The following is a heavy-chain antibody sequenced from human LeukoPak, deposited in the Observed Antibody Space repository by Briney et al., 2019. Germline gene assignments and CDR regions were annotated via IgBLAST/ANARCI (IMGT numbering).Heavy chain of an antibody. Sequence: SETLSLTCTVSGGSISSGGYYWSWIRQHPGKGLEWIGYIYYGGSTYYNPSLKSRVTISVDTSKNQFSLKLSSVTAADTAVYYCARGQLLPAAIGYWGQGTLVTVSS. D-gene: IGHD2-2*02. CDR1: GGSISSGGYY. V-gene: IGHV4-31*03. J-gene: IGHJ4*02. CDR2: IYYGGST. CDR3: ARGQLLPAAIGY.